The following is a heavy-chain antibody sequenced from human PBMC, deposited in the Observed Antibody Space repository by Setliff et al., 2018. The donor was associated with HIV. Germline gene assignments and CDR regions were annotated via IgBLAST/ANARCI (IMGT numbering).Heavy chain of an antibody. V-gene: IGHV3-74*03. Sequence: GGSLRLSCAASGFTFSTYWMHWVRQAPGKGLVWVSHINNDGRKTTYADSVKGRFTVSRDNVKNTLYLQMNSLRAEDTAVYYCARVASGYDYGWFDPWGQGTLVTVSS. CDR1: GFTFSTYW. CDR3: ARVASGYDYGWFDP. J-gene: IGHJ5*02. D-gene: IGHD5-12*01. CDR2: INNDGRKT.